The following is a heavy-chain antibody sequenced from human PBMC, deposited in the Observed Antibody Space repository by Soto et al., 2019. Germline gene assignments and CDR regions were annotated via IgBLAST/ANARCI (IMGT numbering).Heavy chain of an antibody. CDR2: INHSGST. J-gene: IGHJ4*02. CDR1: GGSFSGYY. CDR3: ARGPRTYYYDSSGYLGY. V-gene: IGHV4-34*01. Sequence: SETLSLTSAVYGGSFSGYYWSWIRQPPGKGLEWIGEINHSGSTNYNPSLKSRVTISVDTSKNQFSLKLSSVTAADTAVYYCARGPRTYYYDSSGYLGYWGQGTLVTVSS. D-gene: IGHD3-22*01.